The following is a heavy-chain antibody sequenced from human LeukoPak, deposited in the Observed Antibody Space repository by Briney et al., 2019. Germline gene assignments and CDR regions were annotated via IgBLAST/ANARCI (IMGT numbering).Heavy chain of an antibody. CDR3: ARDSPYGTAGY. CDR1: GFTFSNYN. D-gene: IGHD2-8*02. V-gene: IGHV3-21*01. CDR2: ISSSSSYI. J-gene: IGHJ4*02. Sequence: GGSLRLSCAASGFTFSNYNMNWVRQAPGKGLEWVSSISSSSSYIYYADSVKGRFTISRDNTKNLLYLQMNSLRAEDTAVYYCARDSPYGTAGYWGQGTLVTVSS.